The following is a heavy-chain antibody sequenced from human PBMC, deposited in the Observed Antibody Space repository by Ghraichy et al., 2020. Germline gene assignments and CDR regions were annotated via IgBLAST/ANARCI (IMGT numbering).Heavy chain of an antibody. D-gene: IGHD4-17*01. CDR2: IYYSGST. Sequence: SETLSLTCTVSGGSISSSSYYWGWIRQPPGKGLEWIGSIYYSGSTYYNPSLKSRVTISVDTSKNQFSLKLSSVTAADTAVYYCARLPFVTVTTNYYYYYGMDVWGQGTTVTVSS. J-gene: IGHJ6*02. CDR1: GGSISSSSYY. CDR3: ARLPFVTVTTNYYYYYGMDV. V-gene: IGHV4-39*01.